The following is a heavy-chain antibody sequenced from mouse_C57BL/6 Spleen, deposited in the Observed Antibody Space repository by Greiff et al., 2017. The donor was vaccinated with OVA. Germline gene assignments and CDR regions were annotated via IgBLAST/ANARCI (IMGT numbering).Heavy chain of an antibody. D-gene: IGHD1-1*01. CDR3: ARYYGSLH. Sequence: QVQLQQPGAELVKPGASVKMSCKASGYTFTSYWITWVKQRPGQGLEWIGDIYPGSGSTNYNEKFKSKATLTVETSSSTAYMQLSSLTSEDSAVYYCARYYGSLHWGQGTTLTVSS. CDR2: IYPGSGST. V-gene: IGHV1-55*01. J-gene: IGHJ2*01. CDR1: GYTFTSYW.